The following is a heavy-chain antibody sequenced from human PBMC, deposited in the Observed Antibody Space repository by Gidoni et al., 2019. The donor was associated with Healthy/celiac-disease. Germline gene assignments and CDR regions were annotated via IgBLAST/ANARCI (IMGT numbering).Heavy chain of an antibody. CDR2: IYYSGST. V-gene: IGHV4-30-4*01. Sequence: QVQLQESGPGLVKPSQTLSLTCTVSGGSISSGDYYWSWIRQPPGKGLEWIGYIYYSGSTYYNPSLKSRVTISVDTSKNQFSLKLSSVTAADTAVYYCARIDSEGWAGTGGGKRKYYFDYWGQGTLVTVSS. D-gene: IGHD6-19*01. CDR3: ARIDSEGWAGTGGGKRKYYFDY. J-gene: IGHJ4*02. CDR1: GGSISSGDYY.